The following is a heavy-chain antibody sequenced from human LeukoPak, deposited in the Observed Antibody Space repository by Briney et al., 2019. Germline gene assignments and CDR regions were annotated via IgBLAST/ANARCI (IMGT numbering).Heavy chain of an antibody. J-gene: IGHJ4*02. D-gene: IGHD6-19*01. CDR3: ARDRQWPSGSFDY. CDR1: GFTFSSYG. CDR2: IRYDGSNK. V-gene: IGHV3-30*02. Sequence: GGSLRLSCAASGFTFSSYGMHWVRQAPGKGLEWVAFIRYDGSNKYYADSVKGRFTISRDNSKNTLYLQMNSLRAEDTAVYYCARDRQWPSGSFDYWGQGTLVTVSS.